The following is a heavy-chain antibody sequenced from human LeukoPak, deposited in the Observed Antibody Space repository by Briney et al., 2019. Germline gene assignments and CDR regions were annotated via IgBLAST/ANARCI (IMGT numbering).Heavy chain of an antibody. Sequence: ASAKVSCKASGYTFTSYGISWVRQAPGQGLEWMGWISAYNGNTNYAQKLQGRVTMTTDTSTSTAYMELRSLRSDDTAVYYCARDASDFWSGLGDYWGQGTLVTVSS. J-gene: IGHJ4*02. V-gene: IGHV1-18*01. D-gene: IGHD3-3*01. CDR3: ARDASDFWSGLGDY. CDR2: ISAYNGNT. CDR1: GYTFTSYG.